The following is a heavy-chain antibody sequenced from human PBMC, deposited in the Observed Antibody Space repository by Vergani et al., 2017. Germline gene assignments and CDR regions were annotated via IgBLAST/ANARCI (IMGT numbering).Heavy chain of an antibody. V-gene: IGHV3-30*02. Sequence: QVQLVESAGGVVQPGGSLRLSCAAFGFTFSNFGMHRIRQAPGKGLEGLAYIGKDGINTTYRDAVKGRFTVSRDNSKDILYLQMDSLRSEDTALYYFAKYLRDSTDGLPDSWGPGTLVIVSS. CDR1: GFTFSNFG. J-gene: IGHJ4*02. CDR2: IGKDGINT. D-gene: IGHD2-21*02. CDR3: AKYLRDSTDGLPDS.